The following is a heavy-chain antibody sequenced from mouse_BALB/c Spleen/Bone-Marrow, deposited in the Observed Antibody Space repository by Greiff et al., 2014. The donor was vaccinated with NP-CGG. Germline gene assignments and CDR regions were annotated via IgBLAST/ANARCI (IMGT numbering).Heavy chain of an antibody. Sequence: QVQLQQSGAELVKPGASVKLSCKASGYTFTSYWMHWVKQRPGQGLEWIGEIDPSTGRTDYNKKFKSQATLTVDKSSSTAYMHLSSLTSEDSAVYYSARINGYDYWGQGTTLTVSS. CDR2: IDPSTGRT. V-gene: IGHV1S81*02. CDR3: ARINGYDY. D-gene: IGHD2-2*01. J-gene: IGHJ2*01. CDR1: GYTFTSYW.